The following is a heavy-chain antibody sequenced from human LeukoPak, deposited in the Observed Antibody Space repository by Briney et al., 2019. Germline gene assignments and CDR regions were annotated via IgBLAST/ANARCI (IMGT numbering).Heavy chain of an antibody. Sequence: GGSLRLSCAASGFTFSSYDMHWVRQATGKGLEWVSAIGTAGDTYYPGSVKGRSTISRDNAKNSLYLQMNSLRAEDTAVYYCAMRQSLLHWGQGTLVTVSS. J-gene: IGHJ4*02. CDR2: IGTAGDT. D-gene: IGHD2-15*01. V-gene: IGHV3-13*01. CDR1: GFTFSSYD. CDR3: AMRQSLLH.